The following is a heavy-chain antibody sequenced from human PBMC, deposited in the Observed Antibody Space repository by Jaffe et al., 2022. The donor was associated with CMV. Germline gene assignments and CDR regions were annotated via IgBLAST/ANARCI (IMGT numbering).Heavy chain of an antibody. J-gene: IGHJ4*02. D-gene: IGHD5-18*01. CDR3: AREDVYVGYSYGSLFDY. V-gene: IGHV1-69*01. CDR1: GGTFSSYA. CDR2: IIPIFGTA. Sequence: QVQLVQSGAEVKKPGSSVKVSCKASGGTFSSYAISWVRQAPGQGLEWMGGIIPIFGTANYAQKFQGRVTITADESTSTAYMELSSLRSEDTAVYYCAREDVYVGYSYGSLFDYWGQGTLVTVSS.